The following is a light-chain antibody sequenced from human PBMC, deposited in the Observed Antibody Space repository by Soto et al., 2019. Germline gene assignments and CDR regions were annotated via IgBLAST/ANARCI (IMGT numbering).Light chain of an antibody. Sequence: QSALTQPASVSGSPGQSITISCTGTSSDVGGYNYVSWYQQHPGKAPKLMIYEVNSRPSGVSNRFSGSKSGNTASLTISGLQAEDEAEYFCSSYAGSNNLVFGGGTQLTVL. CDR3: SSYAGSNNLV. V-gene: IGLV2-14*01. J-gene: IGLJ2*01. CDR2: EVN. CDR1: SSDVGGYNY.